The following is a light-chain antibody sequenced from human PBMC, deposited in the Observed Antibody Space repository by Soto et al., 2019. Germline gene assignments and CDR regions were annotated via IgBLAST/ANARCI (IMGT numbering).Light chain of an antibody. CDR2: AAS. Sequence: DIQMTQSPSSLSASVGDRVTITCRASQSISNYLNWYQQKPGKAPKLLMYAASSLQSGVPSRFSGGGSGTDFTRTISSLQPEDFAAYYCQQGYSTPRTFGQGTEVEIK. CDR3: QQGYSTPRT. J-gene: IGKJ1*01. CDR1: QSISNY. V-gene: IGKV1-39*01.